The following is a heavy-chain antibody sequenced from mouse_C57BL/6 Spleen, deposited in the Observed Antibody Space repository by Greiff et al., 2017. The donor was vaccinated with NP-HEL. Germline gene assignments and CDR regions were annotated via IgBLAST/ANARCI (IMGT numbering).Heavy chain of an antibody. CDR3: ARHSLLAMDY. Sequence: EVKLVESGGDLVKPGGSLKLSCAASGFTFSSYGMSWVRQTPDKRLEWVATISSGGSYTYYPDSVKGRFTISRDNAKNTLYLQMSSLKSEDTAMYYCARHSLLAMDYWGQGTSVTVSS. CDR1: GFTFSSYG. D-gene: IGHD6-1*01. CDR2: ISSGGSYT. V-gene: IGHV5-6*01. J-gene: IGHJ4*01.